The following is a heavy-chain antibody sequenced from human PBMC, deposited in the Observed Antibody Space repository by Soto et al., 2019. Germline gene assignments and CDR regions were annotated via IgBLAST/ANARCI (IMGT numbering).Heavy chain of an antibody. CDR3: AAPRDEYGSGVSWFTYGMDI. CDR1: GFTFSDYA. D-gene: IGHD3-10*01. Sequence: GGSMRLSCLASGFTFSDYAMTWVRHVPGKGLEWVASLDGAGGSTYYADSVRGRFTISRDNSQNTLFLQMKRLTVDDTAIYYCAAPRDEYGSGVSWFTYGMDIWGQGATVTVSS. J-gene: IGHJ6*02. V-gene: IGHV3-23*01. CDR2: LDGAGGST.